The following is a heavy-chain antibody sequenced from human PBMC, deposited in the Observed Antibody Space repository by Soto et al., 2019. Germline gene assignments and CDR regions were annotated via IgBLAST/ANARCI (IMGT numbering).Heavy chain of an antibody. J-gene: IGHJ4*02. D-gene: IGHD6-19*01. CDR2: INQDGNEK. CDR3: ARGQWLVRH. CDR1: GLNFRAYW. V-gene: IGHV3-7*03. Sequence: EVQLVESGGALVQPGGSLRLSCVVYGLNFRAYWMSWVRQAPGKGLEWVANINQDGNEKYYVDSVTGRFAISRDNAKNSLYLQMSTLRVEDTALYYCARGQWLVRHWGQGTLVTVSS.